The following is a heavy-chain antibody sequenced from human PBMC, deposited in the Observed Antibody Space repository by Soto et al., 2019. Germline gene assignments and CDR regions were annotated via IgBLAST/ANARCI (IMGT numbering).Heavy chain of an antibody. CDR1: GDSFSNYY. Sequence: QVQLQESGPGLVKPSETLSLSCTVSGDSFSNYYCNWVRKSAGKGLEWIGRIYPTGSTTYNPSLKSRLTMSVDTSKNQFSLRLTSMTAAYTAVYYCATGRSEVVPGAMDTWGQGTLVTVSS. D-gene: IGHD2-2*01. CDR2: IYPTGST. J-gene: IGHJ5*02. CDR3: ATGRSEVVPGAMDT. V-gene: IGHV4-4*07.